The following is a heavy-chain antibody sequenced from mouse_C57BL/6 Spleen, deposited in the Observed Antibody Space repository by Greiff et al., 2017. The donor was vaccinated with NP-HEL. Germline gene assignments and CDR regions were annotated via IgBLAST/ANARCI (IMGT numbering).Heavy chain of an antibody. CDR1: GYTFTSYW. CDR3: TRSGNPIYYDYDWFAY. Sequence: EVQLQQSGTVLARPGASVKMSCKTSGYTFTSYWMHWVKQRPGQGLEWIGAIYPGNSDTSYNQKFKGKAKLTAVTSASTAYMELSSLTNEDSAVYYCTRSGNPIYYDYDWFAYWGQGTLVTVSA. J-gene: IGHJ3*01. D-gene: IGHD2-4*01. V-gene: IGHV1-5*01. CDR2: IYPGNSDT.